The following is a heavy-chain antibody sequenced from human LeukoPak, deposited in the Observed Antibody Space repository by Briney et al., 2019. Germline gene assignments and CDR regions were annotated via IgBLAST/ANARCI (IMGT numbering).Heavy chain of an antibody. V-gene: IGHV1-18*01. CDR1: GGTFSSYA. CDR3: ARTMGELPADFDY. CDR2: ISAYNGNT. J-gene: IGHJ4*02. D-gene: IGHD3-16*01. Sequence: ASVKVSCKASGGTFSSYAISWVRQAPGQGLEWMGWISAYNGNTNYAQKLQGRVTMTTDTSTSTAYMELRSLRSDDTAVYCCARTMGELPADFDYWGQGTLVTVSS.